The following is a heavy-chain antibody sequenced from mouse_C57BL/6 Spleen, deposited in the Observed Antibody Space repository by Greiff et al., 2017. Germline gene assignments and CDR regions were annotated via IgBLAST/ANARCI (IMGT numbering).Heavy chain of an antibody. CDR3: TRSDLGRGYFDV. V-gene: IGHV1-15*01. J-gene: IGHJ1*03. CDR2: IDPETGGT. D-gene: IGHD4-1*01. CDR1: GYTFTDYE. Sequence: QVQLQQSGAELVRPGASVTLSCKASGYTFTDYEMHWVKQTPVHGLEWIGAIDPETGGTAYNQKFKGKAILTADKSSSTAYMELRSLTSEDSAVYYCTRSDLGRGYFDVWGTGTTVTVSS.